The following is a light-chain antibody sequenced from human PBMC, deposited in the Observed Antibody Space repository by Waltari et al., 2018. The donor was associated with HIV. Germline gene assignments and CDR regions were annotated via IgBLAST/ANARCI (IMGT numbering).Light chain of an antibody. CDR1: RSINTY. J-gene: IGKJ1*01. CDR3: QKSDTPPWT. CDR2: DSS. Sequence: DIQMTQSPSSLSASLGDRVTITCRASRSINTYLNWYQHKLGESPKILISDSSTLQIGAQPRFSGSGSGTDFTLTIASLQPEDRATYYCQKSDTPPWTFGQGTKVEI. V-gene: IGKV1-39*01.